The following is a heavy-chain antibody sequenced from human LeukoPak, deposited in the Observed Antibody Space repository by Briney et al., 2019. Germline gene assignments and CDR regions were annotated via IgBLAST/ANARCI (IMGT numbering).Heavy chain of an antibody. CDR2: INEDGSRK. J-gene: IGHJ4*02. Sequence: GSLSLSCVGSGFTFSNYWINWVRQAPGKGLEWVGNINEDGSRKNYADSVKGRFTISRDNSKNSLYLQMDSLRAEDTALYYCAGGYYAGYWGQGTLVTVSS. D-gene: IGHD2-2*01. V-gene: IGHV3-7*04. CDR1: GFTFSNYW. CDR3: AGGYYAGY.